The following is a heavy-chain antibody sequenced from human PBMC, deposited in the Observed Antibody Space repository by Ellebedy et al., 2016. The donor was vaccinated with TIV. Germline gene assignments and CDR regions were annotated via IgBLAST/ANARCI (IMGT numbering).Heavy chain of an antibody. CDR1: GGSFSGYY. CDR3: ARQRALITIFGVTILLSFDL. Sequence: SETLSLTXVVDGGSFSGYYWSWIRQSPGRGPEWIGEINHSGSTNYNPSLKSRVTMSIDTSKNQFSLRLSSLTAADTALYYCARQRALITIFGVTILLSFDLWGQGTLVIVSS. D-gene: IGHD3-3*01. CDR2: INHSGST. V-gene: IGHV4-34*01. J-gene: IGHJ5*02.